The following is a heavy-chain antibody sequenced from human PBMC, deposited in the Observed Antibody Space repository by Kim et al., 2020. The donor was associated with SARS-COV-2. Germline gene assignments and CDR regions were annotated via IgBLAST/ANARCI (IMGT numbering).Heavy chain of an antibody. J-gene: IGHJ4*02. V-gene: IGHV5-51*01. CDR3: ARPRYYYDSSGYRSLYYFDY. CDR2: IYPGDSDT. CDR1: GYSFTSYW. D-gene: IGHD3-22*01. Sequence: GESLKISCKGSGYSFTSYWIGWVRQMPGKGLEWMGIIYPGDSDTRYSPSFQGQVTISADKSISTAYLQWSSLKASDTAMYYCARPRYYYDSSGYRSLYYFDYWGQGTLVTVSS.